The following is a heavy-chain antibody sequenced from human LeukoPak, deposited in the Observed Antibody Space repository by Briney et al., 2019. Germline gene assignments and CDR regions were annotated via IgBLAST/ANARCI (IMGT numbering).Heavy chain of an antibody. V-gene: IGHV3-21*01. J-gene: IGHJ3*02. Sequence: GGSLRLSCAASGFTFSGYSMNWVRQAPGKGLEWVSSISSSSYIYYADSVKGRFTISRDNAKNSLYLQMNSLRAEDTAVYYCARDGVPAAIGNAFDIWGQGTMVTVSS. CDR3: ARDGVPAAIGNAFDI. CDR1: GFTFSGYS. D-gene: IGHD2-2*01. CDR2: ISSSSYI.